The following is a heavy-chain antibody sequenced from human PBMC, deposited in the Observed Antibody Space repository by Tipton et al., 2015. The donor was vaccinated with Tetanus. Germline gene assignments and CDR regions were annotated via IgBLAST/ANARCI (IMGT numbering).Heavy chain of an antibody. CDR1: GASINAGGYL. CDR3: ARGWGSSWYYVDY. CDR2: VSYSGRT. D-gene: IGHD6-13*01. Sequence: GASINAGGYLWTWVRQHPGKGLEWLAYVSYSGRTNSNYSLKSRITISQDTYKNQFSLRLTSVTAADTAVYYCARGWGSSWYYVDYWGQGILVTVSS. V-gene: IGHV4-61*08. J-gene: IGHJ4*02.